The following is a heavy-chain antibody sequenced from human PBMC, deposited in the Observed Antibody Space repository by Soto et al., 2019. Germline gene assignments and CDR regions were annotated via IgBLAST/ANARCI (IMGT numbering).Heavy chain of an antibody. CDR2: IWYDGSNK. CDR1: GFTFSSYG. D-gene: IGHD5-18*01. V-gene: IGHV3-33*01. Sequence: QVQLVESGGGVVQPGRSLRLSCAASGFTFSSYGMHWVRQAPGKGLEWVAVIWYDGSNKYYADSVKGRFTISGDNSKNTLYLQMNSLRAEDTAVYYCARDQSDTAMVINNWFDPWGQGTLVTVSS. CDR3: ARDQSDTAMVINNWFDP. J-gene: IGHJ5*02.